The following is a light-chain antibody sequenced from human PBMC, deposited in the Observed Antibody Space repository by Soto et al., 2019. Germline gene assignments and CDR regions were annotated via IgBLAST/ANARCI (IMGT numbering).Light chain of an antibody. Sequence: EVVRWMSTATMCVAPGERANLCGRRSQSVSSDLAWYHQKPGQAPRLLIFGASYRATGIPARFSGSGSGTEFNLALRCLQSDDFAVHFCQQYDDWLRLIFGGGTKVDIK. V-gene: IGKV3D-15*01. CDR1: QSVSSD. J-gene: IGKJ4*01. CDR3: QQYDDWLRLI. CDR2: GAS.